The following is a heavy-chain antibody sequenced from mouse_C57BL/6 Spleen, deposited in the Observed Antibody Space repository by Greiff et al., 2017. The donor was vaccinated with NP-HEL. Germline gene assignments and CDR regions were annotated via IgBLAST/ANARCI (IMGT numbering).Heavy chain of an antibody. D-gene: IGHD2-1*01. V-gene: IGHV1-55*01. CDR1: GYTFTSYW. CDR3: ARGERIYYGNCEFAY. CDR2: IYPGSGST. J-gene: IGHJ3*01. Sequence: QVQLQQSGAELVKPGASVKMSCKASGYTFTSYWITWVKQRPGQGLEWIGDIYPGSGSTNYNEKFKSKATLTVDTSTSTAYMQLSSLTSEDSAVYYYARGERIYYGNCEFAYWGQGTLVTVSA.